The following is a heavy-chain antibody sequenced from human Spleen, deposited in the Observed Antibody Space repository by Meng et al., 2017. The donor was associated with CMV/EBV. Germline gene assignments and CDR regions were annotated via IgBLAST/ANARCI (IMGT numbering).Heavy chain of an antibody. J-gene: IGHJ5*02. CDR3: AREVVVSGASDWFDP. Sequence: SETLSLTCTVSGGSISSYYWSWIRQPPGKGLEWIGYISYSGSTSYNPSLKSRVTLSVDTSKNQFSLKLSSVTAADTAVYYCAREVVVSGASDWFDPWGQGTLVTVSS. CDR1: GGSISSYY. D-gene: IGHD2-2*01. CDR2: ISYSGST. V-gene: IGHV4-59*01.